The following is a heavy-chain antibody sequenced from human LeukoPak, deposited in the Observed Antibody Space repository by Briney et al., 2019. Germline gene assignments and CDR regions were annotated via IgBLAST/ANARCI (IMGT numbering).Heavy chain of an antibody. V-gene: IGHV3-30*18. J-gene: IGHJ4*02. CDR3: AKSKSPYPMDYIFDF. D-gene: IGHD4-11*01. Sequence: GGALRLSCAASGFTFSSYGMHWVRQAPGKGLEGVAVISNDGSITKYGDSVKGRFTISRDNSKNTLYVQMNSLRTDDAAVYYCAKSKSPYPMDYIFDFWGQGTLVTVSS. CDR2: ISNDGSIT. CDR1: GFTFSSYG.